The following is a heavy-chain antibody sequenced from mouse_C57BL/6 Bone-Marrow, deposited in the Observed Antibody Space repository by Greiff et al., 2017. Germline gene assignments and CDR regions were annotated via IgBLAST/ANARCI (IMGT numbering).Heavy chain of an antibody. D-gene: IGHD1-1*01. V-gene: IGHV5-6*01. CDR1: GFTFSSYG. CDR3: ARPCSRPYDFDY. Sequence: EVKLQESGGDLVKPGGSLKLSCAASGFTFSSYGMSWVRQTPDKRLEWVATISSGGSYTYYPDSVKGRFTISGDNAKNTLYLQMSSLTSEDTAMYYCARPCSRPYDFDYWGQGTTLTVSS. CDR2: ISSGGSYT. J-gene: IGHJ2*01.